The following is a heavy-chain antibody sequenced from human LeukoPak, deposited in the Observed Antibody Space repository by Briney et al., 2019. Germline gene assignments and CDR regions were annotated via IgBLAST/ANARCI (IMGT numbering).Heavy chain of an antibody. J-gene: IGHJ5*02. V-gene: IGHV4-39*01. Sequence: SETLSLTCTVSGGSISSSSYYWGWIRQPPGKGLEWIGSIYYSGSTYYNPSLKSRVSISVDTSKNQFSLKLGSVTAADTALHYCARHAYGDYELNWFDPWGQGTLVTVSS. CDR1: GGSISSSSYY. CDR3: ARHAYGDYELNWFDP. D-gene: IGHD4-17*01. CDR2: IYYSGST.